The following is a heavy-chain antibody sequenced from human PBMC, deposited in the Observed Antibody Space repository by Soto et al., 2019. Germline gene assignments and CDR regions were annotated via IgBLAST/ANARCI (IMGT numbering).Heavy chain of an antibody. CDR2: ISSSSSTI. CDR3: ARDFTIFGVVIPSYLDV. CDR1: GFTFSSYS. Sequence: GGCLRLSCAAAGFTFSSYSMNWVRQAPGKGLAWVSYISSSSSTIYYADSVKGRFTISRDNAKNSLYLQMNSLRDEDTAVYYCARDFTIFGVVIPSYLDVSGQETTVTVAS. V-gene: IGHV3-48*02. D-gene: IGHD3-3*01. J-gene: IGHJ6*02.